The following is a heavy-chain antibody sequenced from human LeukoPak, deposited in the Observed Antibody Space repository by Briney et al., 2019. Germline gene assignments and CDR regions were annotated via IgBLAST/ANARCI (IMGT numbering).Heavy chain of an antibody. CDR3: ARDLTVAGSNYFDY. V-gene: IGHV3-53*01. Sequence: GGSLRLSCAASGFTLDDYVMHWVRQAPGKGLEWVSVIYSGGSTYYADSVKGRFTISRDNSKNTLYLQMNSLRAEDTAVYYCARDLTVAGSNYFDYWGQGTLVTVSS. J-gene: IGHJ4*02. CDR1: GFTLDDYV. CDR2: IYSGGST. D-gene: IGHD6-19*01.